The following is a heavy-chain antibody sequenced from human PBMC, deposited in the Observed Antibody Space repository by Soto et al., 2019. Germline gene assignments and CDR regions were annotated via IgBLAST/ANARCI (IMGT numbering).Heavy chain of an antibody. J-gene: IGHJ4*02. CDR3: ARESSGSGSQRPQLAY. V-gene: IGHV1-3*01. CDR2: INAGNGNT. D-gene: IGHD3-22*01. Sequence: ASVKVSCKASGYTFTSYAMHWVRQAPGQRLEWMGWINAGNGNTKYSQKFQGRVTITRDTSASTAYMELSSLRSEDTAVYYCARESSGSGSQRPQLAYCGQGTLVTVSS. CDR1: GYTFTSYA.